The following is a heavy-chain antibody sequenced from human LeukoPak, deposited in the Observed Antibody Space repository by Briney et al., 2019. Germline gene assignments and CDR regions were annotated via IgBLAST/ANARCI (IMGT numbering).Heavy chain of an antibody. D-gene: IGHD3-3*01. V-gene: IGHV4-59*01. CDR2: IYYSGSA. CDR3: ARAPATIFGVVYYYGMDV. Sequence: PSETLSLTCNVSGVSISSYYWSWIRQPPGKGLEWIGYIYYSGSANYNPSLKSRVTISVDTSKNQFSLKLSSVTAADTAVYYCARAPATIFGVVYYYGMDVWGQGTTVTVSS. J-gene: IGHJ6*02. CDR1: GVSISSYY.